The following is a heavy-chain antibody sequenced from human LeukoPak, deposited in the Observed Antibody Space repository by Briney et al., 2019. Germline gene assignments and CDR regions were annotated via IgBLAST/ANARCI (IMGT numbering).Heavy chain of an antibody. Sequence: PSETLSLTCTVSGGSISSSSYYWGWIRQPPGKGLEWIGSIYYSGSTNYNPSLKSRVTISVDTSKNQFSLKLSSVTAADTAVYYCARGWYGSRDLKNWGQGTLVAVSS. CDR2: IYYSGST. CDR3: ARGWYGSRDLKN. CDR1: GGSISSSSYY. D-gene: IGHD3-10*01. J-gene: IGHJ4*02. V-gene: IGHV4-39*07.